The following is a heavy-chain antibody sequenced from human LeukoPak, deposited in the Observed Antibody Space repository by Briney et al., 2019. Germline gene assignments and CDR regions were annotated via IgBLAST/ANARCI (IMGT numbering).Heavy chain of an antibody. Sequence: PGGSLRLSCAASGFTFSSYSMNWVRQAPGKGLEWVSSISSSSSYIYYADSVKGRFTISRDNAKNSLYLQMNSLRAEDTAVYYCARGLQAAALYPTDYWGQGTLVTVSS. D-gene: IGHD6-13*01. V-gene: IGHV3-21*01. CDR2: ISSSSSYI. J-gene: IGHJ4*02. CDR1: GFTFSSYS. CDR3: ARGLQAAALYPTDY.